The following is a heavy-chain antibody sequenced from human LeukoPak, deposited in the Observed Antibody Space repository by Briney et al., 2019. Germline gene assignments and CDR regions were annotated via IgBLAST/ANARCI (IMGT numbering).Heavy chain of an antibody. CDR3: ARVKPNYYDSSAYGTFEI. J-gene: IGHJ3*02. CDR1: GYTFTNYY. CDR2: INPSGGST. V-gene: IGHV1-46*01. Sequence: AAVKVSCKASGYTFTNYYMHWVRQAPGQGLEWMGIINPSGGSTSYAQKLQGRVTMTRGTSTSTVYMELSSLRSEDTAVYYCARVKPNYYDSSAYGTFEIWGQGTMVTVSS. D-gene: IGHD3-22*01.